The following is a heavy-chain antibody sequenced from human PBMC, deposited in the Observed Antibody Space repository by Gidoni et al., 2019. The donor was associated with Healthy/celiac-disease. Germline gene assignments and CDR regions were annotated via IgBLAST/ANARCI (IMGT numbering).Heavy chain of an antibody. D-gene: IGHD2-15*01. CDR1: GFHFTCYY. Sequence: QVQLVEAGGGLVKPGGSPRLSCAPSGFHFTCYYMSWIRQAPGKGPGWFSYSNSSSRYTNYADSVKGRFTISRDNVKNSLYLQMNSLRAEDTAVYYCAREVRDIVVVVAADGMDVWGQGTTVTVSS. V-gene: IGHV3-11*06. CDR3: AREVRDIVVVVAADGMDV. J-gene: IGHJ6*02. CDR2: SNSSSRYT.